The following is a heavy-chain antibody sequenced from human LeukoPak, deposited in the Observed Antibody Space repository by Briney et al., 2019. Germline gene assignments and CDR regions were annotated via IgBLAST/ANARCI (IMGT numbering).Heavy chain of an antibody. CDR3: ASLKGTYYYDSSGHYYVDY. Sequence: PGGSLRLSCAASGFTFSDYYMSWIRQAPGKGLEWVSYISSSGSTIYYADSVKGRFTISRDNAKNSLYLQMNSLRAEDTAVYYCASLKGTYYYDSSGHYYVDYWGQGTLVTVSS. CDR2: ISSSGSTI. D-gene: IGHD3-22*01. CDR1: GFTFSDYY. V-gene: IGHV3-11*04. J-gene: IGHJ4*02.